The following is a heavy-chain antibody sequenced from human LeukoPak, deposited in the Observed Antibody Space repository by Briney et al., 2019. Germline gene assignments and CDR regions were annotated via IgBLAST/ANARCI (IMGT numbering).Heavy chain of an antibody. CDR2: IKQDGSEK. J-gene: IGHJ4*02. CDR3: LATEPQLVLGDDY. D-gene: IGHD6-13*01. V-gene: IGHV3-7*01. CDR1: GFTSSGHW. Sequence: GGSLRLSWAPSGFTSSGHWMSWVRQAPGKGLEWVANIKQDGSEKYYVDSVKGRFTISRDNAKNSLYLQMNSLRAEDTAVYYCLATEPQLVLGDDYWGQGTLVTVSS.